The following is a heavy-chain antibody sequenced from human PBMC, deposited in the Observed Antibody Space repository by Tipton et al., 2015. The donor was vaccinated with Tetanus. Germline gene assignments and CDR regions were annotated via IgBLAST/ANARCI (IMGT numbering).Heavy chain of an antibody. CDR2: VYYTGDT. V-gene: IGHV4-59*02. CDR3: ASMTPVDWYFDL. Sequence: VSGDSVSGYYWSWIRQPPGKGLEWVGYVYYTGDTNYNPSLKSRVTISMDRSENQISLKMTSVTAADTAVYYCASMTPVDWYFDLWGRGTLVTVSS. D-gene: IGHD4-23*01. J-gene: IGHJ2*01. CDR1: GDSVSGYY.